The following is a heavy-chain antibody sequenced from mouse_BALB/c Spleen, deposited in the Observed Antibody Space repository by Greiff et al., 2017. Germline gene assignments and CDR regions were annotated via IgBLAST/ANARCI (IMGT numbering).Heavy chain of an antibody. CDR2: IWSGGST. J-gene: IGHJ2*01. V-gene: IGHV2-2*02. Sequence: QVQLQQSGPGLVQPSQSLSITCTVSGFSLTSYGVHWDRQSPGKGLEWLGVIWSGGSTDYNAAFISRLSISKDNSKSQVFFKMNSLQANDTAIYYCARNSRGYYGSSYNFDYWGQGTTLTVSS. D-gene: IGHD1-1*01. CDR3: ARNSRGYYGSSYNFDY. CDR1: GFSLTSYG.